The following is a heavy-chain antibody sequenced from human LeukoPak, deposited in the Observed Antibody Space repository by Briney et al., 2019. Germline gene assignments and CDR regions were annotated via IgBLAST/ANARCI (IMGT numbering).Heavy chain of an antibody. D-gene: IGHD5-24*01. J-gene: IGHJ4*02. CDR1: GFTSSSYG. CDR3: AKDRKAWLPYYFDY. CDR2: ISYDGSNK. Sequence: GGSLRLSCAASGFTSSSYGMHWVRQAPGKGLEWVAVISYDGSNKYYADSVKGRFTISRDNSKNTLYLHMNSLRAEDTAVYYCAKDRKAWLPYYFDYWGQGTLVTVSS. V-gene: IGHV3-30*18.